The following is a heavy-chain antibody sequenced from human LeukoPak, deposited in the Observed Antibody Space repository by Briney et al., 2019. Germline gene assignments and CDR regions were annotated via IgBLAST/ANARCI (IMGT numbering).Heavy chain of an antibody. CDR3: AKVKWTGMAKTFDY. CDR1: GFTFSSFG. D-gene: IGHD3/OR15-3a*01. V-gene: IGHV3-30*18. Sequence: GRSLRLSRAASGFTFSSFGMHWVRQAPGKGLEWVAVISYDGSNKYYADSVKGRFTISRDNSKSTLYLQMNSLRTEDTAVYYCAKVKWTGMAKTFDYWGQGTLVTVSS. J-gene: IGHJ4*02. CDR2: ISYDGSNK.